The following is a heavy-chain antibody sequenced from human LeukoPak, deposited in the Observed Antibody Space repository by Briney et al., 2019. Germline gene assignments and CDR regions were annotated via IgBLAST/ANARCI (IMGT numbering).Heavy chain of an antibody. J-gene: IGHJ5*02. D-gene: IGHD6-13*01. V-gene: IGHV3-48*04. CDR3: ARFYSSSWMYNWFDP. Sequence: GSLRLSCAASGFTFSSFGMHWVRQAPGKGLEWVSYISSSGSTIYYADSVKGRFTISRDNAKNSLYLQMNSLRAEDTAAYYCARFYSSSWMYNWFDPWGQGTLVTVSS. CDR1: GFTFSSFG. CDR2: ISSSGSTI.